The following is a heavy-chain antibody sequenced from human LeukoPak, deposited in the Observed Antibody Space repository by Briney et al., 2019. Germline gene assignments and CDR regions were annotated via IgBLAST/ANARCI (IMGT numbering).Heavy chain of an antibody. J-gene: IGHJ4*02. CDR2: IIPIFGTA. D-gene: IGHD3-22*01. CDR1: GGTFSSYA. CDR3: ARDRGLNDSSGYSFDY. Sequence: SVKVSCKASGGTFSSYAISWVRQAPGQGLEWMGGIIPIFGTANYAQKFQGRVTITADESTSTAYMELSSLRSEDTAVYYCARDRGLNDSSGYSFDYWGQGTLVTVSS. V-gene: IGHV1-69*01.